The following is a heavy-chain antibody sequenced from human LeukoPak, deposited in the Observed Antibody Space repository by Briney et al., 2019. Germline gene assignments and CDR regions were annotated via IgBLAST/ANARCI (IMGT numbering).Heavy chain of an antibody. D-gene: IGHD4-17*01. CDR3: ARRETTVTDYFDY. Sequence: GESLKISCKGSGYSFTNYWIGWVRQMPGKGLEWVGIIYPGDSDTGYSPSFQGQVTISADKSITTAYLQWSSLKASDTAMYYCARRETTVTDYFDYWGQGTLVTVSS. CDR2: IYPGDSDT. J-gene: IGHJ4*02. V-gene: IGHV5-51*01. CDR1: GYSFTNYW.